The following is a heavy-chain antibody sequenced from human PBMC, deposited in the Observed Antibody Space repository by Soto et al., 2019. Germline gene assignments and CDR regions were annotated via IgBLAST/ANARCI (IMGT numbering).Heavy chain of an antibody. CDR2: IHDTGRT. CDR3: ARESVSGTYRFDA. Sequence: SETLSLTCTVSGDSLSTYYWSWIRQPAGQRLEWIGRIHDTGRTNYNPSLKSRVTMSVDTSKNQFSLRVNSVTAAETAVYYCARESVSGTYRFDAWGQGTLVTVSS. V-gene: IGHV4-4*07. J-gene: IGHJ1*01. CDR1: GDSLSTYY. D-gene: IGHD3-16*02.